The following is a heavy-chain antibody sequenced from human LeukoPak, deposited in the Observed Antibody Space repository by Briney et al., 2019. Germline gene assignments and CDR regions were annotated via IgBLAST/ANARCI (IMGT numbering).Heavy chain of an antibody. J-gene: IGHJ6*02. Sequence: ASVKVSCKASGYTFTSYDINWVRQATGQGLEWMGWMNPNSGNTGYAQKFQGRVTMTRNTSISTAYTELSSLRSEDTAVYYCDYSYGYYGMDVWGQGTTVTVSS. CDR2: MNPNSGNT. CDR1: GYTFTSYD. D-gene: IGHD5-18*01. CDR3: DYSYGYYGMDV. V-gene: IGHV1-8*01.